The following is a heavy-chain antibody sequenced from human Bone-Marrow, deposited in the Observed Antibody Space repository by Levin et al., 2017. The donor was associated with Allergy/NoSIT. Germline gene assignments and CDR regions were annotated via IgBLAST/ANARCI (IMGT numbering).Heavy chain of an antibody. CDR2: ISYDGSNK. CDR3: AKDGRSYYFDY. CDR1: GFTFSSYG. V-gene: IGHV3-30*18. J-gene: IGHJ4*02. Sequence: GESLKISCAASGFTFSSYGMHWVRQAPGKGLEWVAVISYDGSNKYYADSVKGRFTISRDNSKNTLYLQMNSLRAEDTAVYYCAKDGRSYYFDYWGQGTLVTVSS. D-gene: IGHD1-26*01.